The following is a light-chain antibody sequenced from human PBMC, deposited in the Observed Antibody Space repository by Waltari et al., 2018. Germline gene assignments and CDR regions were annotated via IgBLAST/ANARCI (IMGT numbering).Light chain of an antibody. Sequence: EIVMTQSPETLSVSPGERATLSCRASQSVGSKLAWYQQKPGQAPRLLIYGAYTRATDIPARFSGSGSGTEFTLTITSMQSEDFAVYYCQQYNNWPPSWTFGQGTKVEIK. CDR3: QQYNNWPPSWT. J-gene: IGKJ1*01. CDR2: GAY. V-gene: IGKV3-15*01. CDR1: QSVGSK.